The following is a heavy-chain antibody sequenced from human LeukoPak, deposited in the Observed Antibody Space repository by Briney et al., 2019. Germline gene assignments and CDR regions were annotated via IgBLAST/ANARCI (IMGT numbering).Heavy chain of an antibody. CDR3: ARESVTTGYFDY. CDR2: IYYSGST. CDR1: GGSINAYY. Sequence: SETLSLTCTVSGGSINAYYWSWIRQPPGKGLEWIGYIYYSGSTNYNPSLKSRVTISVDTSKNQFSLKLSSVTAADTAVYYCARESVTTGYFDYWGQGTLVTVSS. D-gene: IGHD4-17*01. J-gene: IGHJ4*02. V-gene: IGHV4-59*01.